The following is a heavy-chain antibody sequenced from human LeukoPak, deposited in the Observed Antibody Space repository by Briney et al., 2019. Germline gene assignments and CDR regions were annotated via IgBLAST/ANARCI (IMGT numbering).Heavy chain of an antibody. J-gene: IGHJ4*02. Sequence: NPSETLSLTCTVSGGSISSYYWSWIRQPPGKGLEWIGYIYYSGSTNYNPSLKSRVTISVDTSKNQFSLKLSSVTAADTAMYYCARDKTSWELLQGGFFEGGFDYWGQGTLVTVSS. D-gene: IGHD1-26*01. CDR1: GGSISSYY. V-gene: IGHV4-59*01. CDR2: IYYSGST. CDR3: ARDKTSWELLQGGFFEGGFDY.